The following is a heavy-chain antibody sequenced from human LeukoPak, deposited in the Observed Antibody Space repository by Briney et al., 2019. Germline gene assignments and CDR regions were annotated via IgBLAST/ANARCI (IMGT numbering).Heavy chain of an antibody. Sequence: ASVKVSCKASGYTFTSYGISWVRQAPGQGLEWMGWISAYNGNTNYAQKLQGRVTMTTDTSTSTAYMELRSLRSDDTAVYYCAGDPLNYSNSRGDYWGQGTLVTVSS. CDR3: AGDPLNYSNSRGDY. CDR1: GYTFTSYG. D-gene: IGHD4-11*01. CDR2: ISAYNGNT. J-gene: IGHJ4*02. V-gene: IGHV1-18*01.